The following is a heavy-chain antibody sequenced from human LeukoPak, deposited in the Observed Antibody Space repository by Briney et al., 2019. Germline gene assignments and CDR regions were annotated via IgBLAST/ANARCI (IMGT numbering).Heavy chain of an antibody. CDR2: IIPIFGTA. CDR1: GGTFSSYA. CDR3: TPSSGWANWFDP. Sequence: SVKVSCKASGGTFSSYAISWVRQAPGQGLEWMGGIIPIFGTANYAQKFQGRVTITTDESTSTAYMELSSLRSEDTAVYYCTPSSGWANWFDPWGQGTLVTVSS. D-gene: IGHD6-19*01. J-gene: IGHJ5*02. V-gene: IGHV1-69*05.